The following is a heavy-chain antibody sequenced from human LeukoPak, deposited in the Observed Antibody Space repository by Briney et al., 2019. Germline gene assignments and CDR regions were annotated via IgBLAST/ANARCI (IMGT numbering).Heavy chain of an antibody. J-gene: IGHJ4*02. CDR3: ARSVWFGEYYFDY. CDR2: INHSGST. D-gene: IGHD3-10*01. CDR1: GGSFSGYY. V-gene: IGHV4-34*01. Sequence: SETLSLTCAVYGGSFSGYYWSWIRQPPGKGLEWIGEINHSGSTNYNPSLKSRVTISVDTPKNQFSLKLSSVTAADTAVYYCARSVWFGEYYFDYWGQGTLVTVSS.